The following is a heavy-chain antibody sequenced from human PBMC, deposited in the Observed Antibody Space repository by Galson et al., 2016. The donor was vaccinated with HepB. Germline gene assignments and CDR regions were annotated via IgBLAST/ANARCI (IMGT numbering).Heavy chain of an antibody. CDR3: AKDVGFYYDSTGYYPEVDWYFDL. CDR2: LTGSGAST. J-gene: IGHJ2*01. V-gene: IGHV3-23*01. D-gene: IGHD3-22*01. Sequence: SLRLSCAASGFTFNMYAMSWVRQAPGRGLEWVSTLTGSGASTHYTDSVKGRFTISRDNSKNTLYLQMNSLGAEDTAVYYCAKDVGFYYDSTGYYPEVDWYFDLWGRGTLVTVSS. CDR1: GFTFNMYA.